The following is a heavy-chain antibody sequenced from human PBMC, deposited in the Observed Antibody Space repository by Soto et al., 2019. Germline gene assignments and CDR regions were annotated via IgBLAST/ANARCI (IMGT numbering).Heavy chain of an antibody. CDR1: GGTFSSYT. J-gene: IGHJ3*02. CDR2: IIPILGIA. D-gene: IGHD6-13*01. CDR3: ARELIAAAGTAFDI. Sequence: QVQLVQSGAEVKKPGSSVKVSCKASGGTFSSYTISWVRQAPGQGLEWMGRIIPILGIANYAHKFQGRVTITADKSTSTAYMELSSLRSEDTAVYYCARELIAAAGTAFDIWGQGTMVTVSS. V-gene: IGHV1-69*08.